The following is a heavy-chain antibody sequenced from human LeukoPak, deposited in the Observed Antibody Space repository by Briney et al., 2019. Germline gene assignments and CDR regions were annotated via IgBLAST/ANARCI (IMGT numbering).Heavy chain of an antibody. CDR3: ARYQNYYYYMDV. CDR1: GFTVSSNY. CDR2: IYSGGST. J-gene: IGHJ6*03. D-gene: IGHD2-2*01. Sequence: PGGSLRLSCAASGFTVSSNYMSWVRQAPGKGLEWVSVIYSGGSTYYADSVKGRFTISRDNSKNTLYFQMNSLRAEDTAVYYCARYQNYYYYMDVWGKGTTVTVSS. V-gene: IGHV3-53*01.